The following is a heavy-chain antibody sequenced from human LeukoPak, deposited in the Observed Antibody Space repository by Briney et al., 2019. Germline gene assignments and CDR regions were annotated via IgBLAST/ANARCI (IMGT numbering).Heavy chain of an antibody. D-gene: IGHD6-13*01. V-gene: IGHV4-59*01. CDR2: ISYSGST. Sequence: SETLSLTCTVSGGSISSYYWSWIRQPPGKGLEWIGYISYSGSTNYNPSLKSRVTISVDTSKNQFSLKLSSVTAADTAVYYCARGVRSSWSLYYYYYMDVWGKGTTVTISS. J-gene: IGHJ6*03. CDR1: GGSISSYY. CDR3: ARGVRSSWSLYYYYYMDV.